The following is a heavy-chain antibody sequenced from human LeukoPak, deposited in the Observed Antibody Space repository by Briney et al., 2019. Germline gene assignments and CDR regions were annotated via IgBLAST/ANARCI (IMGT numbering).Heavy chain of an antibody. CDR1: GDSITSYY. Sequence: SETLSLTCTVSGDSITSYYWNWVRQPPGKGLEWIGYIHYTGKNFYNPSLKSRVTMSVDMSKSQFSLKLSSVTAADTAVYYCAKWHEGQLAFDSWGQGTLVTVSS. V-gene: IGHV4-59*01. CDR3: AKWHEGQLAFDS. CDR2: IHYTGKN. D-gene: IGHD1-1*01. J-gene: IGHJ4*02.